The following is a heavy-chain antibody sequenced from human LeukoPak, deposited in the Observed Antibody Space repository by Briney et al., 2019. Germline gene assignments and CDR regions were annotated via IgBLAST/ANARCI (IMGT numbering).Heavy chain of an antibody. J-gene: IGHJ4*02. Sequence: PSETLSLTCTVPGGSISSGDYYWSWIRQPPGKGLEWIGYIYYSGSTYYNPPLKSRVTISVDTSKNQFFLKLSSVTAADTAVYYCARAGDGYNFDYWGQGTLVTVSS. V-gene: IGHV4-30-4*08. CDR2: IYYSGST. CDR1: GGSISSGDYY. D-gene: IGHD5-24*01. CDR3: ARAGDGYNFDY.